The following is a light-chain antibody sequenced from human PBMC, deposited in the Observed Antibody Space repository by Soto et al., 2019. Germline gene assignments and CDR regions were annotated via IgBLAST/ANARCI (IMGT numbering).Light chain of an antibody. CDR2: AAS. J-gene: IGKJ4*01. CDR1: QSISSY. V-gene: IGKV1-39*01. CDR3: QQSYSTPQVT. Sequence: DIPMTQSPSSLSASVGDRVTITGRASQSISSYLNWYQQKPGKAPKLLIYAASSLQSGVPSRFSGSGSGTDFTLTISSLQPEDFATYYCQQSYSTPQVTFGGGTKVEIK.